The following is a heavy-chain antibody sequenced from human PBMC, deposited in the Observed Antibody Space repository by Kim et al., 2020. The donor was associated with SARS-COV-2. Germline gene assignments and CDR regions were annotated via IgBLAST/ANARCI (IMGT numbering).Heavy chain of an antibody. CDR1: GFIFSSYS. D-gene: IGHD3-22*01. CDR3: VKRSLTIIQ. J-gene: IGHJ4*02. V-gene: IGHV3-64D*06. CDR2: IAHNGART. Sequence: GGSLRLSCSASGFIFSSYSMHWVRQAPGKGLEHLSGIAHNGARTYYTDSVKGRFTISRDNLKNTMYLQMSSLRAEDTAVYYCVKRSLTIIQWGQGTLVTVSS.